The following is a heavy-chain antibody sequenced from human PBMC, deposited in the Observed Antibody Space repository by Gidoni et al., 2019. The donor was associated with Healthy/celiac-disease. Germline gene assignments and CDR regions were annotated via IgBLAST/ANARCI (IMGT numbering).Heavy chain of an antibody. CDR3: ARDQGSHWGSYYYYGMDV. J-gene: IGHJ6*02. D-gene: IGHD7-27*01. CDR1: GFTFSSYA. Sequence: QVQLVESGGGVVQPGRSLRLSCAASGFTFSSYAMHWVRQAPGKGLEWVAVISYDGSNKYYADSVKGRFTISRDNSKNTLYLQMNSLRAEDTAVYYCARDQGSHWGSYYYYGMDVWGQGTTVTVSS. CDR2: ISYDGSNK. V-gene: IGHV3-30-3*01.